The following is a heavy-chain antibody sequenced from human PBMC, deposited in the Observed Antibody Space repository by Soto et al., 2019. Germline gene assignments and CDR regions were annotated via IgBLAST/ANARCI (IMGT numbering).Heavy chain of an antibody. Sequence: QVQLQESGPGLVKPSQTLSLTCTVSGGSIRSGGYYWSWIRQHPGKGLEWIGYIYYSGSTYYNPSLKSRVTISVDTSKNQFSLKLSSVTAADTAVYYCASLTRPGYYDSSGYYFDYWGQGTLVTVSS. V-gene: IGHV4-31*03. CDR2: IYYSGST. CDR3: ASLTRPGYYDSSGYYFDY. CDR1: GGSIRSGGYY. D-gene: IGHD3-22*01. J-gene: IGHJ4*02.